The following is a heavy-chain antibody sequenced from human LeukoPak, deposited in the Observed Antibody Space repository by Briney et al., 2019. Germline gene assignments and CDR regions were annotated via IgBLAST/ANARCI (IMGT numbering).Heavy chain of an antibody. V-gene: IGHV1-69*04. CDR2: IIPILGIA. CDR3: ARGKGGPFHY. Sequence: ASVKVSCKACGGTFSSYAIRWVRQAPGQGLEWMGRIIPILGIANYAQKFQGRVTITADKSTSTAYMELSSLRSEDTAVYYCARGKGGPFHYWGQGTLVTVSS. CDR1: GGTFSSYA. J-gene: IGHJ4*02. D-gene: IGHD4-23*01.